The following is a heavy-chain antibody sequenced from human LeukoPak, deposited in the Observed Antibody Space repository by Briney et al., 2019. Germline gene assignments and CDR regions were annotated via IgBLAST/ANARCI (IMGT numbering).Heavy chain of an antibody. J-gene: IGHJ4*02. CDR3: ARGYTSGPHDY. CDR1: GFTFSSYG. D-gene: IGHD5-18*01. Sequence: GGSLRLSCAASGFTFSSYGMSWVRQAPGKGLEWVSAISGSGGSTHYADSVQGRFTISRDNFKYTLYLQMNSLRAEDTAIYYCARGYTSGPHDYWGQGTLVAVSS. CDR2: ISGSGGST. V-gene: IGHV3-23*01.